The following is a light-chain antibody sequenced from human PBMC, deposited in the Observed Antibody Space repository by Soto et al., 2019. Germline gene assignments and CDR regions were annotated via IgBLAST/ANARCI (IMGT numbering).Light chain of an antibody. CDR2: DAS. Sequence: EIVLTQSPGTLSLSPGEAASLSCRASQSIGSNSLAWYQHNPGQSPRLLIYDASIRATGIPERFSGSGSGTDFTLTIRRLEAEDFAVYYCQQYGGSPHTFGQGTRLEIK. J-gene: IGKJ2*01. V-gene: IGKV3-20*01. CDR1: QSIGSNS. CDR3: QQYGGSPHT.